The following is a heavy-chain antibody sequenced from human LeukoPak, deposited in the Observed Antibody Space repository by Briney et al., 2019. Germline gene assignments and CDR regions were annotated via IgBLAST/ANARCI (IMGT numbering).Heavy chain of an antibody. V-gene: IGHV3-23*01. D-gene: IGHD3-10*01. CDR1: GFTFSSYA. CDR3: ARDHGSGSYFSHCDY. CDR2: ISGSGGST. Sequence: GGSLRLSCAASGFTFSSYAMSWVRQSPGKGLEWVSGISGSGGSTYYADSVKGRFTISRDNSKNTLYLQMNSLRAEDTAVYYCARDHGSGSYFSHCDYWGQGTLVTVSS. J-gene: IGHJ4*02.